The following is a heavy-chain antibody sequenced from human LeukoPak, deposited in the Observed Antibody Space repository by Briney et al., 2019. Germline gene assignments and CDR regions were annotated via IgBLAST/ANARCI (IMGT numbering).Heavy chain of an antibody. CDR2: IKSKADGGTT. Sequence: GGSLRLSCTVSGFTFTNAWMSWVRQFPGKGPEWVGRIKSKADGGTTDYAAPVEGRFTISRDDSRNTLFLQMNSLKSEDTAVYYCATAPGSWEWAPFDYWGQGTLVTVSS. CDR3: ATAPGSWEWAPFDY. J-gene: IGHJ4*02. D-gene: IGHD1-26*01. CDR1: GFTFTNAW. V-gene: IGHV3-15*01.